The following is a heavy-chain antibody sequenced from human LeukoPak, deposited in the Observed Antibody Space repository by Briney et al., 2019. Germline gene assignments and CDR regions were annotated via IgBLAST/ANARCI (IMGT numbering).Heavy chain of an antibody. CDR1: GFTFDDYA. CDR2: ISWNSGSI. J-gene: IGHJ5*02. D-gene: IGHD4-11*01. Sequence: PGRSLRLSCAASGFTFDDYAMHWVRQAPGKGLEWVSDISWNSGSIGYADSVKGRFTISRDNAKNSLYLQMNSLRPEDMALYYCAKAGAVGDYSRNWFDPWGQGTLVTVSS. V-gene: IGHV3-9*03. CDR3: AKAGAVGDYSRNWFDP.